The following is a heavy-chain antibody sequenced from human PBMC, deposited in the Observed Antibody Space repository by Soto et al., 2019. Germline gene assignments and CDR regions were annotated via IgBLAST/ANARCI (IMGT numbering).Heavy chain of an antibody. Sequence: EVQLVASGGGSVQPGRSLRLSCVASGFTFESYAMHWVRQVPGKGLEWVSGISWNSGSIGYEDSVKGRFTISRDNAQKSLYLEMNSLRVEHTAFYYCVKDIHEQWLVSHFEYWGQGALVTVSS. CDR3: VKDIHEQWLVSHFEY. CDR2: ISWNSGSI. J-gene: IGHJ4*02. CDR1: GFTFESYA. D-gene: IGHD6-19*01. V-gene: IGHV3-9*01.